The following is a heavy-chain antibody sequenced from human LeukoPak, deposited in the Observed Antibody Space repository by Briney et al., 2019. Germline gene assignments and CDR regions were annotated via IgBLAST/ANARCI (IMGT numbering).Heavy chain of an antibody. CDR1: GVTFSKAW. J-gene: IGHJ4*02. Sequence: GGSLRLSCAASGVTFSKAWMTWVRQAPGRGLEWVGRIKPKTDGGTTDYAAPVKGRFTISRDDSRNTLYLQMSSLRTEDTAVYYRGASGTSGLGYWGQGTLVTVSS. CDR2: IKPKTDGGTT. D-gene: IGHD1-7*01. V-gene: IGHV3-15*01. CDR3: GASGTSGLGY.